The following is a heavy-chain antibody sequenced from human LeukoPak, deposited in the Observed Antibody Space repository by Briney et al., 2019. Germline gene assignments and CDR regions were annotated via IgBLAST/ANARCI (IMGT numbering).Heavy chain of an antibody. D-gene: IGHD6-13*01. CDR3: ARGFGSSWYYFDY. V-gene: IGHV4-59*08. Sequence: KTSETLSLTCSVSGGSISGYYWSWIRQPPGKGLEWIGYIYYSGSTSYNPSLKSRVTISVDTSKKQFSLKLSSVTAADTAVYYCARGFGSSWYYFDYWGQGTLVTASS. J-gene: IGHJ4*02. CDR1: GGSISGYY. CDR2: IYYSGST.